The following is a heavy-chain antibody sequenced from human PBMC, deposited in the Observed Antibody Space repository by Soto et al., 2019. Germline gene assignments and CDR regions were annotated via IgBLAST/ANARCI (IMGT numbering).Heavy chain of an antibody. V-gene: IGHV4-59*01. Sequence: KLPETLSLTCTVSGGSISRYYWSWIRQPPGKGLEWIGYMYNTGSTIYNPSLKSRVTISVDTSKNQFSLKLNSVTAADTAVYYCARDLWGYCGADCYPLDVWGQGTTVTVSS. D-gene: IGHD2-21*02. CDR2: MYNTGST. CDR3: ARDLWGYCGADCYPLDV. J-gene: IGHJ6*02. CDR1: GGSISRYY.